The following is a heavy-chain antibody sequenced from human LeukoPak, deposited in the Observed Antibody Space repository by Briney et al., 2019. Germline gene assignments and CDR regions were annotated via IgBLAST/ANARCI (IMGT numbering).Heavy chain of an antibody. J-gene: IGHJ3*02. CDR1: GGTFSSYA. V-gene: IGHV1-69*04. D-gene: IGHD2-2*02. CDR2: IIPILGIA. Sequence: GASVKVSCKASGGTFSSYAISWVRQAPGHGLEWMGRIIPILGIANYAQKFQGRVTVTADKSTSTAYMELSSLRSEDTAVYYCARSAIVVVPAAIPDAFDIWGQGTMVTVSS. CDR3: ARSAIVVVPAAIPDAFDI.